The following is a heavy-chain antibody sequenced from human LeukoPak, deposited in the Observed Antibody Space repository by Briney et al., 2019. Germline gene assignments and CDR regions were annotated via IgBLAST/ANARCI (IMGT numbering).Heavy chain of an antibody. J-gene: IGHJ4*02. V-gene: IGHV1-3*01. CDR2: INAGNGNT. CDR1: GGTFSSYA. D-gene: IGHD3-22*01. CDR3: ARDAYRGITMIVVHYYFDY. Sequence: ASVKVSCKASGGTFSSYAISWVRQAPGQRLEWMGWINAGNGNTKYSQKFQGRVTITRDTSASTAYMELSSLRSEDTAVYYCARDAYRGITMIVVHYYFDYWGQGTLVTVSS.